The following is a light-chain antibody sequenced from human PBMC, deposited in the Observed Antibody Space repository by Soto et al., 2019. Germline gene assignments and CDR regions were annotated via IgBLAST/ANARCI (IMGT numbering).Light chain of an antibody. J-gene: IGKJ4*01. V-gene: IGKV3-11*01. Sequence: EIVLTQSPATLSLSPGERAALSCRASQSVSSYLAWYQQKPGQAPRLLIYDASNRAPGIPARFTGSGSGTEFTLTISSLEPEDFAVYFCQQRSNWPSTFGGGTKVEI. CDR2: DAS. CDR3: QQRSNWPST. CDR1: QSVSSY.